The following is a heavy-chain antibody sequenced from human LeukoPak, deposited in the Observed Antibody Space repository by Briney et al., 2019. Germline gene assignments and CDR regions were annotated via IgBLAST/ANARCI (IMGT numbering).Heavy chain of an antibody. CDR2: ISTTGDVT. Sequence: GGSLRLSCAASGFTFSTYVVGWVRQAPGKGLGWVSVISTTGDVTFYANSVKGRFTISRDNSKNTLYLQMNSLRVEDTAMYYCARLRYSSGWTSAEYFQHWGQGTLVTVSS. V-gene: IGHV3-23*01. J-gene: IGHJ1*01. CDR1: GFTFSTYV. CDR3: ARLRYSSGWTSAEYFQH. D-gene: IGHD6-19*01.